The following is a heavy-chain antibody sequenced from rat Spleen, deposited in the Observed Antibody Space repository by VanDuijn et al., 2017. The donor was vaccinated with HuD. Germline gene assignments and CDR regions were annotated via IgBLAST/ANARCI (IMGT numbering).Heavy chain of an antibody. CDR3: ARQDYGYNYDY. Sequence: EVQLVESGGGLVQPGRSLKLSCVASGFTFNNYWMTWIRQAPGKGLEWVASISYDGTATYYRDSVKGRFTISRDNAKSTLSFQMNSLRSEDTATYYCARQDYGYNYDYWGQGVMVSVSS. D-gene: IGHD1-9*01. V-gene: IGHV5-31*01. CDR1: GFTFNNYW. J-gene: IGHJ2*01. CDR2: ISYDGTAT.